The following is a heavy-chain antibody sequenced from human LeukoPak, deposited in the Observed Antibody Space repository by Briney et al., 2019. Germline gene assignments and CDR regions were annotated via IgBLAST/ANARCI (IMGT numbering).Heavy chain of an antibody. CDR3: AKEGSSWYAAFDI. V-gene: IGHV3-23*01. J-gene: IGHJ3*02. Sequence: GGTLGLSCAASGFTFSSYGMNWVRQAPGKGLEWVSGISGSRGSTYYAGSVKGRFTISRDTSKNTLYLQMNSLRAEDTAVYYCAKEGSSWYAAFDIWGQGTMVSVSS. CDR1: GFTFSSYG. D-gene: IGHD6-13*01. CDR2: ISGSRGST.